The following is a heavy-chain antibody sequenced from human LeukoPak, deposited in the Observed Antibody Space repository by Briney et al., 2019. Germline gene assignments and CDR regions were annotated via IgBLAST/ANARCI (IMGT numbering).Heavy chain of an antibody. D-gene: IGHD5-24*01. CDR3: ARDQSFEMDAFDV. CDR2: VSHNGST. Sequence: SETLSLTCAVYGGSFKNHFWTWIRQAPGKGLEWIGEVSHNGSTVYNPSLESRITISVDTSKKQFSLRVNSVTVADAAVYYCARDQSFEMDAFDVRGQGTMVTVSS. CDR1: GGSFKNHF. J-gene: IGHJ3*01. V-gene: IGHV4-34*01.